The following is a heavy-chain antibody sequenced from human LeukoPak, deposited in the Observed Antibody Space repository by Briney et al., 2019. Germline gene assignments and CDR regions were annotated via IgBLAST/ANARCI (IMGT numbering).Heavy chain of an antibody. CDR2: IYHSGST. D-gene: IGHD6-13*01. CDR3: ARHPARGQQGYAFDI. V-gene: IGHV4-4*02. CDR1: GGSISSSNW. Sequence: SETLSLTCAASGGSISSSNWWSWVRQPPGKGLEWIGEIYHSGSTNYNPSLKSRVTISVDTSKNQFSLKLTSVTAADTAVYYCARHPARGQQGYAFDIWGQGTVVTVSS. J-gene: IGHJ3*02.